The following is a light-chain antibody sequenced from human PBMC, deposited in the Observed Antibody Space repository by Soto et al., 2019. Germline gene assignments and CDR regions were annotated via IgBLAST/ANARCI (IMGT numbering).Light chain of an antibody. V-gene: IGLV1-44*01. Sequence: QSVLTQPPSASGTPGQRVTISCSGSSSNIGTNTVIWYQRLPGAAPKLLIYSDNQRPSGVPDRFAGSKSGTSASLAISGLQSEDEADYYCAACDVSLGVFGRGTKLTVL. J-gene: IGLJ3*02. CDR2: SDN. CDR3: AACDVSLGV. CDR1: SSNIGTNT.